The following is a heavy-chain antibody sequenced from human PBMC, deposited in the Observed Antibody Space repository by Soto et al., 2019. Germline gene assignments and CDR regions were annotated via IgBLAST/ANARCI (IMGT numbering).Heavy chain of an antibody. Sequence: ASVKLSCKASGYTFTSYGISWVRQAPGQGLEWMGWISAYNGNTNYAQKLQGRVTMTTDTSTSTAYMELRSLRSDDTAVYYCARGITMVRGVIITPGDFDYWGQGTLVTVSS. CDR1: GYTFTSYG. D-gene: IGHD3-10*01. CDR2: ISAYNGNT. J-gene: IGHJ4*02. V-gene: IGHV1-18*01. CDR3: ARGITMVRGVIITPGDFDY.